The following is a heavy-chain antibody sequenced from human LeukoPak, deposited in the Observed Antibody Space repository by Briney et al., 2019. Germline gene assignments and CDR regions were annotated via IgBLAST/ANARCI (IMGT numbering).Heavy chain of an antibody. Sequence: ASVTVSFKASGYTFTSYYMHWVRQAPGQGLEWMGIINPSGGSTSYAQKFQGRVTMTRDMSTSTVYMELSSLRSEDTAVYYCARSETATPKTPIDYWGQGTLVTVSS. CDR2: INPSGGST. D-gene: IGHD5-18*01. J-gene: IGHJ4*02. CDR1: GYTFTSYY. V-gene: IGHV1-46*01. CDR3: ARSETATPKTPIDY.